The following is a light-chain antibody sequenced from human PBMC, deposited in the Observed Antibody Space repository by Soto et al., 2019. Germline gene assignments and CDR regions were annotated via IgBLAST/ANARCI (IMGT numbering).Light chain of an antibody. CDR1: LGISRY. CDR3: KQYYSYPHS. J-gene: IGKJ3*01. Sequence: AIRMTQSPSSLSASTGDRVTITCRASLGISRYLAWYQQKPGKAPKLLIYAASTLQSGAPSRFSGSGSGTDCTLTISCLQSEDFATYYCKQYYSYPHSSGPGNKVDIK. V-gene: IGKV1-8*01. CDR2: AAS.